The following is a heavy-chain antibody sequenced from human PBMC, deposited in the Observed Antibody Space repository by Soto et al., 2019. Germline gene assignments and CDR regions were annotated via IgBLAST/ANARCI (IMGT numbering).Heavy chain of an antibody. CDR2: IFYSGST. J-gene: IGHJ4*02. CDR3: ARRDYSGGYLHN. Sequence: QVQLQESGPGLVKPSQTLSLTCTVSGGSISSGDYYWSWIRQPPGKGLEWIGFIFYSGSTYYNPSLRSRVTIAVDTSKNQFSLKLSSVTAADTAVYYCARRDYSGGYLHNWGQGTLVSVSS. CDR1: GGSISSGDYY. V-gene: IGHV4-30-4*01. D-gene: IGHD3-22*01.